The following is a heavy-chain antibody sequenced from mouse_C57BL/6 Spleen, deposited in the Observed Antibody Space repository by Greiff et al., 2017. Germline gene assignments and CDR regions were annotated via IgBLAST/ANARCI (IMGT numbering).Heavy chain of an antibody. J-gene: IGHJ3*01. V-gene: IGHV1-69*01. Sequence: VKLQQPGAELVMPGASVKLSCKASGYTFTSYWMPWVKQRPGQGLEWIGEIDPSDSYTNYNQKFKGKSTLTVDKSSSTAYMQLSSLTSEDSAVYYCASGGTPFAYWGQGTLVTVSA. CDR2: IDPSDSYT. D-gene: IGHD3-3*01. CDR3: ASGGTPFAY. CDR1: GYTFTSYW.